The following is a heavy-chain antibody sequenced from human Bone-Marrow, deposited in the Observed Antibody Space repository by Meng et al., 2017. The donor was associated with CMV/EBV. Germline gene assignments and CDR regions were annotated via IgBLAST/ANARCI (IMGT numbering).Heavy chain of an antibody. V-gene: IGHV3-15*01. CDR1: GFTFSNAW. CDR2: IKSKTDGGTT. D-gene: IGHD5-18*01. J-gene: IGHJ4*02. CDR3: TTAPRGYSYASDY. Sequence: EVQLVESGGGLVKPVGSLRLSCAASGFTFSNAWMSWVRQAPGKGLEWVGRIKSKTDGGTTDYAAPVKGRFTISRDDSKNTLYLQMNSLKTEDTAVYYCTTAPRGYSYASDYWGQGTLVTVSS.